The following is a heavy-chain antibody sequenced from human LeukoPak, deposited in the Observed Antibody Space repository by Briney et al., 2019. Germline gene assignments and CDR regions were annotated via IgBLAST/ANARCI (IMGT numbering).Heavy chain of an antibody. Sequence: ASVKVSCKASAYTFTGYYMHWVRQAPGQGLEWMGWINPNSGGTNYAQKFQGRVTMTRDTSISTAYMELSRLRSDDTAVYYSARDLSITMVRGVKSLGYWGQGTLVTVSS. CDR1: AYTFTGYY. V-gene: IGHV1-2*02. J-gene: IGHJ4*02. CDR2: INPNSGGT. CDR3: ARDLSITMVRGVKSLGY. D-gene: IGHD3-10*01.